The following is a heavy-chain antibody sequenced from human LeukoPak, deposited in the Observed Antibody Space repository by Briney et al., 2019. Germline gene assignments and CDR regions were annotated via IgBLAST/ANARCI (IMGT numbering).Heavy chain of an antibody. CDR3: ARLVGDQVDY. J-gene: IGHJ4*02. CDR2: TYYRSKWSH. Sequence: SQTLSLTCAISGDTVSSNSAAWNWIRQSPSRGLEWLGRTYYRSKWSHDYAVSVKSRITINPDTSMNQFSPQLKSVTPEDTAVYYRARLVGDQVDYWGQGTLVTVSS. V-gene: IGHV6-1*01. D-gene: IGHD2-2*01. CDR1: GDTVSSNSAA.